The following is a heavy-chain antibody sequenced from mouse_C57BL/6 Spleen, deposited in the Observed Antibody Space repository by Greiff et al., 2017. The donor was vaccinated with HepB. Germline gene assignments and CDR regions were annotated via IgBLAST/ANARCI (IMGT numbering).Heavy chain of an antibody. CDR3: ARSHYCCNYDGWYYAMDY. CDR2: INPSSGYT. Sequence: VKLMESGAELAKPGASVKLSCKASGYTFTSYWMHWVKQRPGQGLEWIGYINPSSGYTKYNQKFKDKATLTADKSSSTAYMQLSSLTYEDSAVYYCARSHYCCNYDGWYYAMDYWGQGTSVTVSS. J-gene: IGHJ4*01. V-gene: IGHV1-7*01. D-gene: IGHD2-1*01. CDR1: GYTFTSYW.